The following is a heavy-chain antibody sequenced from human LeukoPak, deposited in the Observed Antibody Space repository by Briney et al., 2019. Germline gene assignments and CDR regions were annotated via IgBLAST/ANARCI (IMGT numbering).Heavy chain of an antibody. D-gene: IGHD2-21*02. J-gene: IGHJ3*02. CDR2: IYHSGST. CDR1: GGSISSGGYS. CDR3: ARDCDGDCYSAFDI. Sequence: SQTLSLTCAVSGGSISSGGYSWSWIRQPPGKGLERIGYIYHSGSTYYNPSLKSRVTISVDRSKNQFSLKLSSVTAADTAVYYCARDCDGDCYSAFDIWGQGTMVTVSS. V-gene: IGHV4-30-2*01.